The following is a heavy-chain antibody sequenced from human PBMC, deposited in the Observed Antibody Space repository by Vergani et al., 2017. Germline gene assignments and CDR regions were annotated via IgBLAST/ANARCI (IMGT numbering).Heavy chain of an antibody. V-gene: IGHV1-2*02. J-gene: IGHJ6*03. CDR3: AREGGSYSGGYYYYMDV. Sequence: QVQLVQSGAEVKRPGASVKVSCKASGYTFTGYYIHWVRQAPGQGLEWMGWINPKSGVTEYAQNFQGRVTITADESTSTAYMELSSLRSEDTAVYYCAREGGSYSGGYYYYMDVWGKGP. CDR1: GYTFTGYY. D-gene: IGHD1-26*01. CDR2: INPKSGVT.